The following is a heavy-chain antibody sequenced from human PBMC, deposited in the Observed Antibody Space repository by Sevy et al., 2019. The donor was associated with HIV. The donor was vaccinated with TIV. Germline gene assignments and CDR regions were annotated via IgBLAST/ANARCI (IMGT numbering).Heavy chain of an antibody. CDR1: GFTFSSYA. D-gene: IGHD1-26*01. Sequence: GGSLRLSCAASGFTFSSYAMHWVRQAPGKGLEWVAVISYDGSNKYYADSVKGRFTISRDNSKNTLYLQMNSLRAEDTAVYYCASVGPQDGRDYWGQGTLVTVSS. CDR2: ISYDGSNK. V-gene: IGHV3-30-3*01. J-gene: IGHJ4*02. CDR3: ASVGPQDGRDY.